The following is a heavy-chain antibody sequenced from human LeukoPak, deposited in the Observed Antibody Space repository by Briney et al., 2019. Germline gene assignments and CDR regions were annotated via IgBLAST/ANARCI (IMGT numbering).Heavy chain of an antibody. D-gene: IGHD3-22*01. V-gene: IGHV4-59*12. J-gene: IGHJ4*02. CDR3: ARDPSGYPSRFDY. Sequence: SETLSLTCTVSGGSISSYYWSWIRQPPGKGLEWIGYIYYSGSTNYSPSLKSRVTISVDTSKNQFSLKLSSVTAADTAVYYCARDPSGYPSRFDYWGQGALVTVSS. CDR1: GGSISSYY. CDR2: IYYSGST.